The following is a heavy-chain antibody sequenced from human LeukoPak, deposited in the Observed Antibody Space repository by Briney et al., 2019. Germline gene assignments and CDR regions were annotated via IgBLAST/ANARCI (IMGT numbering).Heavy chain of an antibody. V-gene: IGHV3-9*03. CDR1: GFTFSSYW. D-gene: IGHD3-16*01. Sequence: GGSLRLSCAASGFTFSSYWMSWVRQAPGKGLEWVSGISWNSGSIGYADSVKGRFTISRDNAKNSLYLQMNSLRAEDMALYYCAKDEYYDYVWGSPTTWGQGTMVTVSS. CDR3: AKDEYYDYVWGSPTT. CDR2: ISWNSGSI. J-gene: IGHJ3*01.